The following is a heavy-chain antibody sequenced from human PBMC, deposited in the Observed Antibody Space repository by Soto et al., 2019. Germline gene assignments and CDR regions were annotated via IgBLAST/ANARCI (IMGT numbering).Heavy chain of an antibody. D-gene: IGHD3-3*01. Sequence: SVKVSCKASGGTFSSYAISWVRQAPGQGLEWMGGIIPIFGTANYAQKFQGRVTITADESTSTAYMELGSLRSEDTAVYYCARNHESSFGVVTYYYGMDVWGQGTTVTVSS. CDR1: GGTFSSYA. CDR3: ARNHESSFGVVTYYYGMDV. V-gene: IGHV1-69*13. CDR2: IIPIFGTA. J-gene: IGHJ6*02.